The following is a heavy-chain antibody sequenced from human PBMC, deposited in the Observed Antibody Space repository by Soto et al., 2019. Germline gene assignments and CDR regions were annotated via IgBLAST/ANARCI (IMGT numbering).Heavy chain of an antibody. V-gene: IGHV3-23*01. J-gene: IGHJ4*02. CDR3: AKDTNRVLWFGEHFDY. D-gene: IGHD3-10*01. CDR1: GFTFSSYA. CDR2: ISGSGGST. Sequence: EVQLLESGGGLVQPGGSLRLSCAASGFTFSSYAMSWVRQAPGKGLEWVSAISGSGGSTYYADSVKGRFTISRDNSKHTLYLQMNSLRAEDTAVYYCAKDTNRVLWFGEHFDYWGQGTLVTVSS.